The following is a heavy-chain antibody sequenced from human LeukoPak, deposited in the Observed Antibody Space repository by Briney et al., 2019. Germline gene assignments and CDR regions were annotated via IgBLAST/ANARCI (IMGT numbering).Heavy chain of an antibody. V-gene: IGHV4-39*02. CDR3: AREGGGSYYFDY. J-gene: IGHJ4*02. Sequence: PSETLSLTCTVSGGSISSSSYYWGWIRQPPGKGLERIGSIYYSGSTYYNPSLKSRVTISVDTSKNQFSLKLSSVTAADTAVYYCAREGGGSYYFDYWGQGTLVTVSS. D-gene: IGHD1-26*01. CDR1: GGSISSSSYY. CDR2: IYYSGST.